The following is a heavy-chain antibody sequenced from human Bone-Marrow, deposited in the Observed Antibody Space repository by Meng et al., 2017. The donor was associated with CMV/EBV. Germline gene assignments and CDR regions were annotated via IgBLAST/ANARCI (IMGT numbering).Heavy chain of an antibody. V-gene: IGHV3-48*03. Sequence: GESLKISCAASGFTFSSYEMNWVRQAPGKGLEWVSYISSSGSTIYYAVSVKGRFTISRDNAKSSLYLQMNSLKAEDTAVYYCAAWEVVAWGNYYYGMDVWGQGTTVTVSS. CDR3: AAWEVVAWGNYYYGMDV. CDR2: ISSSGSTI. CDR1: GFTFSSYE. D-gene: IGHD2-15*01. J-gene: IGHJ6*02.